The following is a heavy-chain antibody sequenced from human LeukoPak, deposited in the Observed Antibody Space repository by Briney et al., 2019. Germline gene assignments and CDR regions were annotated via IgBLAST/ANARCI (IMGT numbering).Heavy chain of an antibody. CDR3: ARALWFGELLTQDNWFDP. CDR2: INAGNGNT. CDR1: GYTFTSYA. V-gene: IGHV1-3*01. Sequence: ASVKVSCKASGYTFTSYAMHWVRQAPGQRLEGMGWINAGNGNTEYSQKFQGRVTITRDTSASTAYMELSSLRSEDTAVYYCARALWFGELLTQDNWFDPWGQGTLATVSS. D-gene: IGHD3-10*01. J-gene: IGHJ5*02.